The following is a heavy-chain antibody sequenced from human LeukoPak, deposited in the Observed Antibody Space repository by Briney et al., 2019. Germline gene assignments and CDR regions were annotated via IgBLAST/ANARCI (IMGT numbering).Heavy chain of an antibody. CDR1: GFTFSSYA. CDR2: IWYGGSNK. Sequence: PGGSLRLSCAASGFTFSSYAMSWVRQAPGKGLEWVAVIWYGGSNKYYADSVKGRFTISRDNSKNTLYLQMNSLRAEDTAVYYCAKDIAPPSIAARPDQGYMDVWGKGTTVTVSS. J-gene: IGHJ6*03. V-gene: IGHV3-30*02. CDR3: AKDIAPPSIAARPDQGYMDV. D-gene: IGHD6-6*01.